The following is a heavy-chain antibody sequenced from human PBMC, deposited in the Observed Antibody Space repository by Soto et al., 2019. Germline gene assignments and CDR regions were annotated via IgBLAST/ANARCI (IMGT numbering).Heavy chain of an antibody. CDR1: GGTFSSYA. J-gene: IGHJ4*02. V-gene: IGHV1-69*13. CDR2: IIPIFGTA. CDR3: ARTTRGSYSSSWYDY. D-gene: IGHD6-13*01. Sequence: GASVKVSCKASGGTFSSYAISWVRQAPGQGLEWIGGIIPIFGTANYAQQYQGRVTITADETTSTAYMELSSLRSEETAVYYCARTTRGSYSSSWYDYWGQGTLVTVSS.